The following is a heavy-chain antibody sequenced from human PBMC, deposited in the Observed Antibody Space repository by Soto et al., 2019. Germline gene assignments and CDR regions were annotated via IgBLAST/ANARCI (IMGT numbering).Heavy chain of an antibody. V-gene: IGHV3-15*01. CDR1: GFTFSNAW. Sequence: TGGSLRLSCAASGFTFSNAWMSWVRQAPGKGLEWIGRIKTNSDGGTVDYASPVKGRFTISRDDSKSMLYLDLNSLKTEDTGVYFCATVYCATTSCYAPFDYWGKGTLVTSPQ. D-gene: IGHD2-2*01. J-gene: IGHJ4*02. CDR3: ATVYCATTSCYAPFDY. CDR2: IKTNSDGGTV.